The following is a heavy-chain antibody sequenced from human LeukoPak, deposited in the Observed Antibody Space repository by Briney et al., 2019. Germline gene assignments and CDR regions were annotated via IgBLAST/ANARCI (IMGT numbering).Heavy chain of an antibody. Sequence: GGSLRLSCAASGFTFSSYAMSWVRQAPGKGLEWVSAISGSGDGTYYGDSVKGRFTISRDNSKNTLYLQMNSLRAEDTAVYYCAKTRPLDSSSWSHGDYWGQGTLVTVSS. J-gene: IGHJ4*02. V-gene: IGHV3-23*01. CDR1: GFTFSSYA. CDR3: AKTRPLDSSSWSHGDY. CDR2: ISGSGDGT. D-gene: IGHD6-13*01.